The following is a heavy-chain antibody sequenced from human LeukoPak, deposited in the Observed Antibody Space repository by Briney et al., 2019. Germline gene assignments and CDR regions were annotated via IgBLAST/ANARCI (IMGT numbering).Heavy chain of an antibody. Sequence: GGSLRLSCAASGVTFSSYAMRWVRHAPGEGLEGVAVISYDGSNKYYADSVKGRFTISRDNSKNTLHLQMNSLRAEDTAVYYCARRLGEVPAAMGDWGQGTLVTGSS. CDR1: GVTFSSYA. CDR2: ISYDGSNK. CDR3: ARRLGEVPAAMGD. J-gene: IGHJ4*02. D-gene: IGHD2-2*01. V-gene: IGHV3-30*04.